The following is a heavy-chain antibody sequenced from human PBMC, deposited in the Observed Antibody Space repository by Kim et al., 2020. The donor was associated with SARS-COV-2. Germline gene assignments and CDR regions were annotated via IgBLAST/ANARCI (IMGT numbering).Heavy chain of an antibody. CDR3: ARHILSDGTGYYSYYYGMDV. V-gene: IGHV5-51*01. Sequence: GESLKISCKGSGYSFTSYWIGWVRQMPGKGLELMGIIYPGDSDTRYSPSFQGQVTISADKSISTAYLQWSSLKASDTAMYYCARHILSDGTGYYSYYYGMDVWGQGTTVTVSS. CDR1: GYSFTSYW. J-gene: IGHJ6*02. CDR2: IYPGDSDT. D-gene: IGHD3-9*01.